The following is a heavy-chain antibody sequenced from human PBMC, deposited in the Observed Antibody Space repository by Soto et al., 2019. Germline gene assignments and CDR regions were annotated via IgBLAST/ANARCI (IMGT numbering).Heavy chain of an antibody. V-gene: IGHV4-39*01. D-gene: IGHD6-25*01. J-gene: IGHJ4*02. CDR3: ARQGSSGDYSDY. CDR2: IYYSGST. CDR1: GGSISSSSYY. Sequence: SENLSLTCSVSGGSISSSSYYWGWIRQPPGKGLEWIGSIYYSGSTYYNPSLKSRVTISVDTSKNQFSLKLSSVTAADTAVYYCARQGSSGDYSDYWGQGTLVTVSS.